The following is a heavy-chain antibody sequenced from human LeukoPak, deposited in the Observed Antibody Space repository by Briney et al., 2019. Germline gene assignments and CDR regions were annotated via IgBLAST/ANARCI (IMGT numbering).Heavy chain of an antibody. CDR1: GFTFSSYE. D-gene: IGHD2-2*01. CDR3: ARALDCSTTSCYALDY. V-gene: IGHV3-48*03. CDR2: ISSSGSTI. J-gene: IGHJ4*02. Sequence: GGSLRLSCAASGFTFSSYEMNWVRQAPGKGLEWVSYISSSGSTIYYADSLKGRFTISRDNAKNSLYLQMNSLRAEDTAVYYCARALDCSTTSCYALDYWGQGTLVTVSS.